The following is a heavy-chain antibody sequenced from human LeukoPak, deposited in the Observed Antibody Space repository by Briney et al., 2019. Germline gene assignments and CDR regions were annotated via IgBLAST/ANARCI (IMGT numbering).Heavy chain of an antibody. V-gene: IGHV3-23*01. CDR2: ISGTGSST. CDR3: AKASVAIPQYCNS. Sequence: GGSLRLSCEASGFTFGNYAMNWVRQAPGKGLEWVSTISGTGSSTYYADSAKGRFTISRDNSKDTLFLQLNSLTAADTAMYFCAKASVAIPQYCNSWGQGTLITVSS. D-gene: IGHD2-2*02. CDR1: GFTFGNYA. J-gene: IGHJ5*02.